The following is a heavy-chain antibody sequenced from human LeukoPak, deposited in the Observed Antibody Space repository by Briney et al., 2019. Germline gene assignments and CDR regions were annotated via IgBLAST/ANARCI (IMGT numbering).Heavy chain of an antibody. V-gene: IGHV3-23*01. CDR2: ISGTGSST. CDR3: AKASVAIPQYCNS. Sequence: GGSLRLSCEASGFTFGNYAMNWVRQAPGKGLEWVSTISGTGSSTYYADSAKGRFTISRDNSKDTLFLQLNSLTAADTAMYFCAKASVAIPQYCNSWGQGTLITVSS. D-gene: IGHD2-2*02. CDR1: GFTFGNYA. J-gene: IGHJ5*02.